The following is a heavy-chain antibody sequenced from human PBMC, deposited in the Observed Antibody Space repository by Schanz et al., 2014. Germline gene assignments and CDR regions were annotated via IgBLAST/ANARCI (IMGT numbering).Heavy chain of an antibody. CDR1: GHPFTAYY. D-gene: IGHD2-2*01. Sequence: QVQLVQSGAEVKKPGASVKVSCKASGHPFTAYYMHWVRQAPGQGLEWMGRINPNSGGTNYAENFQGRVTMTRDTSTSTVYMQLSRLTSDDTAVYFCARERGRGYCSRTSCSKDYGMDVWGQGTTVTVSS. J-gene: IGHJ6*02. CDR3: ARERGRGYCSRTSCSKDYGMDV. V-gene: IGHV1-2*06. CDR2: INPNSGGT.